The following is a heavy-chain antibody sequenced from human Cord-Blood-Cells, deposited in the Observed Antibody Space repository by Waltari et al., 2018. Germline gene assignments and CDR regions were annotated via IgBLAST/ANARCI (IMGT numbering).Heavy chain of an antibody. CDR2: ISYDGSNK. V-gene: IGHV3-30*18. D-gene: IGHD1-26*01. J-gene: IGHJ3*02. Sequence: QVQLVESGGGVVQPGRSLRLSCAASGFTFSSYGMHWVRQAPGKGLEWVAVISYDGSNKYYADSVKGRFTISRDNSKNTLYLQMNSLRAEDTAVYYCAKDYVGATAFDIWGQGTMVTVSS. CDR1: GFTFSSYG. CDR3: AKDYVGATAFDI.